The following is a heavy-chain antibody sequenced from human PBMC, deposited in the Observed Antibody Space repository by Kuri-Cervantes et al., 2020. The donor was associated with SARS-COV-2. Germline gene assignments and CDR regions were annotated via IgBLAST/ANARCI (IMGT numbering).Heavy chain of an antibody. CDR1: GFTFSTSW. CDR2: IGQDGSVK. CDR3: AGAGTGWKYPIDY. D-gene: IGHD3-10*01. J-gene: IGHJ4*02. V-gene: IGHV3-7*01. Sequence: EGSLRLSCAASGFTFSTSWMSWVRQAPGKGLEWVANIGQDGSVKYYVDSAKGRFTISRDNAKNSLYLQMNSLRTEDTAVYFCAGAGTGWKYPIDYWGQGTLVTVSS.